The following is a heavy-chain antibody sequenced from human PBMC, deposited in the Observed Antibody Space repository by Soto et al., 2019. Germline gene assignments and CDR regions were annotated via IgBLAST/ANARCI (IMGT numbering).Heavy chain of an antibody. V-gene: IGHV1-69*01. Sequence: QVQLVQAGAEVKKPGSSVKVSCKASGDTDTNYVISWVRQAPGQGLEWMGGIFPKFGTTYSAQKLQDRLTITADESTSTVYMQLSSLRLDDTAVYYCEAEMTFGKLSVVWVQGTTVTVSS. J-gene: IGHJ6*02. D-gene: IGHD3-16*02. CDR1: GDTDTNYV. CDR3: EAEMTFGKLSVV. CDR2: IFPKFGTT.